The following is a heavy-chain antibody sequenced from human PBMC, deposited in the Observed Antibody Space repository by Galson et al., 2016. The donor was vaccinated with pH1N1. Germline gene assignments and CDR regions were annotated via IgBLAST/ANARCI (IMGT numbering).Heavy chain of an antibody. Sequence: QSGAEVKKPGESLKISCKASGGTFGSYGINWVRQAPGQGVEWMGGIIPIFNTAKYAQNFQGRVTITADESTTTAYMELSSLRSEDTAMYYCAREDYYDTDLSDWYFDLWGRGTLLTVSS. D-gene: IGHD3-22*01. CDR2: IIPIFNTA. CDR1: GGTFGSYG. J-gene: IGHJ2*01. V-gene: IGHV1-69*01. CDR3: AREDYYDTDLSDWYFDL.